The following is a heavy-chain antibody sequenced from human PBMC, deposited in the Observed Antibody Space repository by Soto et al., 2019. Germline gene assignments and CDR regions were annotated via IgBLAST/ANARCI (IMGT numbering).Heavy chain of an antibody. D-gene: IGHD3-3*01. Sequence: GGSLRLSCAASGFTFSSYSMNWVRQAPGKGLEWVSYISSSSSTIYYADSVKGRFTISRDNAKNSLYLQMNSLRDEDTAVYYCARLRDLFYYYYGMDVWGQGTTVTVSS. CDR1: GFTFSSYS. J-gene: IGHJ6*02. CDR3: ARLRDLFYYYYGMDV. V-gene: IGHV3-48*02. CDR2: ISSSSSTI.